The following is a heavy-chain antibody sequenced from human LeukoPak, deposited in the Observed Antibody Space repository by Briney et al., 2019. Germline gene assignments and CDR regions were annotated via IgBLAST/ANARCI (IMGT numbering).Heavy chain of an antibody. D-gene: IGHD3-10*01. CDR2: ITGSGDTT. CDR1: GFTYSTYA. CDR3: AKEAYFGSGSFVDY. J-gene: IGHJ4*02. Sequence: GGSLRLSCVASGFTYSTYAMSWVRQAPGKGLEWVSAITGSGDTTYYADSVKGRFTISRDNSKNTLSLQMNSLRAEDTAVYYCAKEAYFGSGSFVDYWGQGTLVTVSS. V-gene: IGHV3-23*01.